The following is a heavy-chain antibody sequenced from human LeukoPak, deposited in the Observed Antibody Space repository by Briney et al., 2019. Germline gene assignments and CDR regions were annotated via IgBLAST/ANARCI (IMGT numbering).Heavy chain of an antibody. V-gene: IGHV1-69*05. CDR2: IIHIFGTA. D-gene: IGHD6-19*01. CDR1: RGTFSSYA. J-gene: IGHJ4*02. CDR3: ARGPRLTRADSSGWYGFSFDY. Sequence: SVKVSCKASRGTFSSYAISWVRQAPGQGLEWMGGIIHIFGTANYAQKFQGRVTITTDESTSTAYMELSRLRSEDTAVYYCARGPRLTRADSSGWYGFSFDYWGQGTLVTVSS.